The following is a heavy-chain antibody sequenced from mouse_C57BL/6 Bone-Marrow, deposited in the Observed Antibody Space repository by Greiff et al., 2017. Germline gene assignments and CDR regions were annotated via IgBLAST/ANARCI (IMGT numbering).Heavy chain of an antibody. CDR2: INPYNGGT. CDR1: GYTFTDYY. Sequence: EVQLQQSGPVLVKPGASVKMSCKASGYTFTDYYMNWVKQSHGKSLEWIGVINPYNGGTSHNQKFKGKATLTVDKSSSTAYMELNSLTSEDSAVYYCARGRRFFDYWGQGTTLTVSS. J-gene: IGHJ2*01. V-gene: IGHV1-19*01. CDR3: ARGRRFFDY.